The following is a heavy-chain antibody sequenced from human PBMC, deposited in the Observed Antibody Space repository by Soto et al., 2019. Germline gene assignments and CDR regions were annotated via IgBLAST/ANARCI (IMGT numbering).Heavy chain of an antibody. D-gene: IGHD1-20*01. V-gene: IGHV4-34*01. Sequence: SETLSLTCPVYGGSFSGYYWSWIRQPPGKGLEWIGEINHSGSTNYNPSLKSRVTISVDTSKNQFSLKLSSVTAADTAVYYCARVGFNWNDDYYGMDVWGQGTTVT. J-gene: IGHJ6*02. CDR1: GGSFSGYY. CDR3: ARVGFNWNDDYYGMDV. CDR2: INHSGST.